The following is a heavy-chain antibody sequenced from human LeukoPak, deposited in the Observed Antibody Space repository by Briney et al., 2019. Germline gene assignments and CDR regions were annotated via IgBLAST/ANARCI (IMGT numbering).Heavy chain of an antibody. V-gene: IGHV3-23*01. J-gene: IGHJ4*02. CDR3: AKALRAEAGIV. D-gene: IGHD6-13*01. Sequence: GGSLRLSCAASGFTFSNYAMSWVRQAPGKGLEWVSVISGSGNNTYYADSVKGRFTISRDNSKNTLYLQMNSLRAEDTAVFYCAKALRAEAGIVRGQGTPVTVSS. CDR2: ISGSGNNT. CDR1: GFTFSNYA.